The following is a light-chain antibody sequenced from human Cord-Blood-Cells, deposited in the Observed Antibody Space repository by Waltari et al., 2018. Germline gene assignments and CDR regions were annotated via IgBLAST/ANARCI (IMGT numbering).Light chain of an antibody. CDR1: RDSNFGTYR. CDR3: MIWHSSAWV. V-gene: IGLV5-45*02. CDR2: YKSDSDK. Sequence: QAVLTQPSSLSASPGASASLTCTLRRDSNFGTYRVYWHQQKPGSPPQYLLRYKSDSDKQQGSGVPSRFSGSKDASANAGILLISGLQSEDEADYYCMIWHSSAWVFGGGTKLTVL. J-gene: IGLJ3*02.